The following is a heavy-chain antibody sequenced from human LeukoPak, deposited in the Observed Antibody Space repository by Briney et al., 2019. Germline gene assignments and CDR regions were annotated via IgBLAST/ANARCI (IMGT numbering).Heavy chain of an antibody. CDR3: AREAVGATVFDC. Sequence: KPSETLSLTCTVSGGSVSSGSYYWSWIRQPPGKGLEWIGYIYYSGSTNYNPSLKSRVTISVDTSKNQFSLKLSSVTAADTAMYYCAREAVGATVFDCWGQGTLVTVSS. D-gene: IGHD1-26*01. V-gene: IGHV4-61*01. CDR1: GGSVSSGSYY. CDR2: IYYSGST. J-gene: IGHJ4*02.